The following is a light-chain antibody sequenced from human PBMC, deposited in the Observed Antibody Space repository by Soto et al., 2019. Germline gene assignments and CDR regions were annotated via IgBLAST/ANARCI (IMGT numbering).Light chain of an antibody. CDR3: QQYKDWPPVT. V-gene: IGKV3-15*01. CDR2: GAS. J-gene: IGKJ3*01. Sequence: EIVLTQSPATLSVSPGERVTLSCRASESVSSSLAWYQHKPGQPPRLLIYGASTRATDIPARFSSSGSWTQFTLTISSLQSEDFAVYYCQQYKDWPPVTFGPGTKVEIK. CDR1: ESVSSS.